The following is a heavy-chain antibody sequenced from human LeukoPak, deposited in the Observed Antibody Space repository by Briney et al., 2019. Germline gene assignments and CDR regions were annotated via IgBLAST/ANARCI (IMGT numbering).Heavy chain of an antibody. CDR3: ARDHCGGDCFGFS. Sequence: GASVKVSCKASGGTFSSYAISWVRQAPGQGLEWMGGIIPIFGTANYAQKFQGRVTITTDESTSTAYIELSSLRSEDTAVYYCARDHCGGDCFGFSWGQGTLVTVSS. CDR2: IIPIFGTA. D-gene: IGHD2-21*02. CDR1: GGTFSSYA. J-gene: IGHJ5*02. V-gene: IGHV1-69*05.